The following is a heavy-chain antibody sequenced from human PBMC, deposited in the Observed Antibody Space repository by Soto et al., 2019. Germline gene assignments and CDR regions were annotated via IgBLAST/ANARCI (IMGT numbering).Heavy chain of an antibody. Sequence: GASVKVSCKASGYTFTSYGISWVRQAPGQGLEWIGWISAYNGNTNYAQKLQDRVTMTTDTSTSTAYMKQRSLRSEDTSLYYCAAGPLTGSTYYYYGMDVWGQGTTVTVSS. CDR1: GYTFTSYG. CDR2: ISAYNGNT. V-gene: IGHV1-18*01. D-gene: IGHD6-13*01. CDR3: AAGPLTGSTYYYYGMDV. J-gene: IGHJ6*02.